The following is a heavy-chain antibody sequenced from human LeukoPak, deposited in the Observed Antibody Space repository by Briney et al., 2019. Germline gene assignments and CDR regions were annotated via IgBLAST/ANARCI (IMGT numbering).Heavy chain of an antibody. J-gene: IGHJ5*02. Sequence: GGSLRLSCAASGFTVSNIYMSWVGQAPGKGLEWVSVIYSGGDTYYADSVKGRFTLSRDNSKNTLYLQMNSLRAEDTAVYYCARDPDAWGQGTLVTVSS. CDR1: GFTVSNIY. V-gene: IGHV3-66*01. CDR2: IYSGGDT. CDR3: ARDPDA.